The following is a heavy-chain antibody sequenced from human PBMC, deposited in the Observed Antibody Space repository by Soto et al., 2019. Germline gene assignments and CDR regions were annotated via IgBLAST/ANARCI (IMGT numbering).Heavy chain of an antibody. CDR3: ARQRAWNDAFDF. D-gene: IGHD1-1*01. Sequence: PGESLKISCQGSGYSFSTYWIGWVRQMPGKGLEWMGGIYPQDSDTRYSPSFQGQVTFSVDRSLSTAYLQWDSLKASDTATYYCARQRAWNDAFDFWGQGTLVTVSS. CDR1: GYSFSTYW. J-gene: IGHJ4*02. V-gene: IGHV5-51*01. CDR2: IYPQDSDT.